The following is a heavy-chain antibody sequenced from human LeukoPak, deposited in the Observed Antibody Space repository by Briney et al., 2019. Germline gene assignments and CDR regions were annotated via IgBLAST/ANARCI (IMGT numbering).Heavy chain of an antibody. CDR1: GYTFTSYG. J-gene: IGHJ5*02. D-gene: IGHD3-10*01. CDR3: AREVSLWFGELLQTYNWFDP. CDR2: ISAYNGNT. V-gene: IGHV1-18*04. Sequence: ASVKVSCKASGYTFTSYGISWVRQAPGQGLEWMGWISAYNGNTNYAQKLQGRVTITTDTSTSTAYMELRSLRSDDTAVYYCAREVSLWFGELLQTYNWFDPWGQGTLVTVSS.